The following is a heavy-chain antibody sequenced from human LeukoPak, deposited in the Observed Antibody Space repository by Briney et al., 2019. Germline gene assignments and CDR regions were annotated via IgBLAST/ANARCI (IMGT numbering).Heavy chain of an antibody. V-gene: IGHV3-7*03. CDR3: ARSSYSSSSSV. CDR1: GFTFSGSW. Sequence: GGSLRLSCAVSGFTFSGSWMSWSRQAPGKGLEWVASINSDGSEGYYADVVKGRFTISRDNAKNSLYLQINSLRAEDTAVYYCARSSYSSSSSVWGQGTMVAASS. J-gene: IGHJ3*01. D-gene: IGHD6-6*01. CDR2: INSDGSEG.